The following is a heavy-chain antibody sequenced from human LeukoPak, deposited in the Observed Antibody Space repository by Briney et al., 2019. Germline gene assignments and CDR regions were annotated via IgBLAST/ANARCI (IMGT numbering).Heavy chain of an antibody. V-gene: IGHV3-48*02. CDR3: ARDEDAF. Sequence: PGGSLRLSCSASGLTVTNAWMNWVRQAPGKGLEWVSYISSDSSTIFYADSVKGRFTISRDNVKNSLYLQLNSLRDEDTAVYYCARDEDAFGGQGTLVTVSS. CDR1: GLTVTNAW. J-gene: IGHJ4*02. CDR2: ISSDSSTI.